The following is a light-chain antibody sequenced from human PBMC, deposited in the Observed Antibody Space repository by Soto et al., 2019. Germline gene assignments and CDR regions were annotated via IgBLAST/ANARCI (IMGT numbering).Light chain of an antibody. V-gene: IGKV1-33*01. CDR2: DAS. J-gene: IGKJ5*01. Sequence: ELTQSPSSLSASIGDRVTLTCQASQDISNYLNWYQQKPGKAPKLLIYDASNLETGVPSRFSGSGSGTDFTFTISSLQPEDIATYYCQQYDNLPITFGQGTRLAI. CDR1: QDISNY. CDR3: QQYDNLPIT.